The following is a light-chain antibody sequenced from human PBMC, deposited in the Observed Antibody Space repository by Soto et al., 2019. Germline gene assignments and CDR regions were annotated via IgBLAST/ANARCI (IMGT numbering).Light chain of an antibody. Sequence: QSALTQPASVSGSPGQSITISCIGTNTDVGGYDRVSWYQHHPGKAPKLMIYAVSKRPSGVPDRFSGSKSGNTASLTVSGLQAEDEADYYCSSYAGSNNYVFGTGTKLTVL. CDR1: NTDVGGYDR. CDR3: SSYAGSNNYV. V-gene: IGLV2-8*01. J-gene: IGLJ1*01. CDR2: AVS.